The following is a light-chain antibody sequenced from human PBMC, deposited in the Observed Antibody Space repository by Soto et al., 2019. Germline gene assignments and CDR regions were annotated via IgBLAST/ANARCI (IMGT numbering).Light chain of an antibody. Sequence: QSALTQPASVSGSPGQSITISCSGTSSDVGGYNYVSWYQQHPGKAPKLMIYDVSNRPSGVSNRFSGSKSGNTASLTISGLQADYEADYYCCSYTSSSTLVVFGGGTKLTVL. CDR1: SSDVGGYNY. CDR2: DVS. J-gene: IGLJ2*01. V-gene: IGLV2-14*03. CDR3: CSYTSSSTLVV.